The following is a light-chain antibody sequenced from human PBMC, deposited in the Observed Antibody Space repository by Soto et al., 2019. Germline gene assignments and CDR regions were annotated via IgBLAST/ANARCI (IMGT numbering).Light chain of an antibody. J-gene: IGKJ5*01. CDR2: DAS. CDR1: QSVSSY. V-gene: IGKV3-11*01. Sequence: EIVLTQSPATLSLSPGERATLSCRASQSVSSYLAWYQQKPGQAPRLLIYDASNRATGIPARFSGSGSGTEFTLTISRLQSEDFAVYYCQQYNNLITFGQGTRLEIK. CDR3: QQYNNLIT.